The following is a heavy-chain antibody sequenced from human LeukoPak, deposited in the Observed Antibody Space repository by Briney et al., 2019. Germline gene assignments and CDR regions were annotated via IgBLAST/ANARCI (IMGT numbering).Heavy chain of an antibody. CDR2: IKEDGSEK. CDR1: GFTFSVYW. CDR3: ARGGSPGGYFQH. Sequence: GGSLRLSCAASGFTFSVYWMSWVRQAPGKGLEWVANIKEDGSEKYYVDSVKGRFTISRDNAEKSLYLQMNSLRAEDTAVYYCARGGSPGGYFQHWGQGTLVTVSS. D-gene: IGHD1-1*01. V-gene: IGHV3-7*01. J-gene: IGHJ1*01.